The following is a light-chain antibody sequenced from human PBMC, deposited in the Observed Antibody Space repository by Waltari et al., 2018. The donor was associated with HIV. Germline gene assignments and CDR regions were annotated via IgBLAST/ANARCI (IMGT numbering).Light chain of an antibody. CDR2: GNT. J-gene: IGLJ2*01. V-gene: IGLV1-40*01. Sequence: QSVLTQPPSVSEAPGQRVTISCTGSRSNIGAGYDVHWYQQLPGTAPKLLIYGNTNRPSGVPDRFSGSKSGTSASLAITGLQAEDEADYYCQSYDSSLSASVFGEGTKLTVL. CDR1: RSNIGAGYD. CDR3: QSYDSSLSASV.